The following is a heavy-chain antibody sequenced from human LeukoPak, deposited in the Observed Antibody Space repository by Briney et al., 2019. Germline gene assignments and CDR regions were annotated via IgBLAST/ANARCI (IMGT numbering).Heavy chain of an antibody. V-gene: IGHV3-64*02. CDR2: INSNGGTT. CDR1: GFTFSASA. J-gene: IGHJ4*02. D-gene: IGHD2-15*01. CDR3: ARGSYCSGGNCYSAY. Sequence: GGSLRLSCAASGFTFSASAMHSVRQAPGRGLENVPAINSNGGTTYYVASVKGRFTISRDNSKNTLYLQMGSLRTEDMAVYYCARGSYCSGGNCYSAYWGQGTLVTVSS.